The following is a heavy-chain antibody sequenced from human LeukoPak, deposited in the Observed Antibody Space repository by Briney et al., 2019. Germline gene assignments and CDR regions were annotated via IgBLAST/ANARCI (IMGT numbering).Heavy chain of an antibody. D-gene: IGHD1-26*01. V-gene: IGHV3-23*01. CDR3: AKDLQWGDYYYGMDV. Sequence: QPGGSLRLSCAASGFTFSIYAMSWVRQAPGKGLEWVSAISGSGGSTYHADSVKGRFTISRDNSKNTLYLQMNSLRAEDTAVYYCAKDLQWGDYYYGMDVWGQGTTVTVSS. J-gene: IGHJ6*02. CDR1: GFTFSIYA. CDR2: ISGSGGST.